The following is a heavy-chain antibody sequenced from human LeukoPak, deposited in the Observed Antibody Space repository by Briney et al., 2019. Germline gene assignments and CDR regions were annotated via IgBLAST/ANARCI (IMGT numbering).Heavy chain of an antibody. Sequence: ASVTVSCKASGGTFSSYAISWVRQAPGQGLEWMGGIIPIFGTANYAQKFQGRVTITADESTSTAYMELSSLRSEDTAVYYCARIAAAGYVKYYFDYWGQGTLVTVSS. V-gene: IGHV1-69*13. D-gene: IGHD6-13*01. CDR3: ARIAAAGYVKYYFDY. CDR2: IIPIFGTA. CDR1: GGTFSSYA. J-gene: IGHJ4*02.